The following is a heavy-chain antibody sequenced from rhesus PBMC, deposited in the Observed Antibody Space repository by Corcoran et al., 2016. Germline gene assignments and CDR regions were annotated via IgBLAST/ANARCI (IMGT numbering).Heavy chain of an antibody. D-gene: IGHD3-3*01. CDR2: TSGEGGKT. J-gene: IGHJ5-1*01. CDR3: ARDLYGGAFDRFDV. V-gene: IGHV4S2*01. CDR1: GASISSHF. Sequence: QVQLQESGPGLVKPSETLPLTCAVSGASISSHFWSWIRQAPGKGLEGIGRTSGEGGKTHCNPSLKSRVTISGDTSKNQFSLKLTSVTAADTAVYYCARDLYGGAFDRFDVWGAGVLVTVSS.